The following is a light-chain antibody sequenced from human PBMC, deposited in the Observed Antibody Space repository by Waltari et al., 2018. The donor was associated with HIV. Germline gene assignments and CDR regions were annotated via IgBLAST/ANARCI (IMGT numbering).Light chain of an antibody. CDR3: QQYGSSPPVT. CDR1: QSVSSSY. V-gene: IGKV3-20*01. CDR2: GAS. Sequence: EIVLTQSPGTLSLSPGERATLSCRASQSVSSSYLAWYQKKPGQAPRLLVYGASSRATCIPDRFSGSGSGTDFTLTISRLEPEDFAVYYCQQYGSSPPVTFGQGTRLEIK. J-gene: IGKJ5*01.